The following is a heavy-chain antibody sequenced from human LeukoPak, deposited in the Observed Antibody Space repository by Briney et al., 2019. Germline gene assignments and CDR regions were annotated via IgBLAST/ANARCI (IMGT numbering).Heavy chain of an antibody. D-gene: IGHD1-26*01. CDR2: IYYNANT. CDR3: ARVGATPRYYNYYGMDV. J-gene: IGHJ6*02. CDR1: GGSISSSIYY. Sequence: NPSETLPLTCTVSGGSISSSIYYWGWIRQPPGKGLEWIGSIYYNANTYYNPSLKSRITISVDTSKNQFSLRLSSVTAADTAVYYCARVGATPRYYNYYGMDVWGQGTTVTVSS. V-gene: IGHV4-39*07.